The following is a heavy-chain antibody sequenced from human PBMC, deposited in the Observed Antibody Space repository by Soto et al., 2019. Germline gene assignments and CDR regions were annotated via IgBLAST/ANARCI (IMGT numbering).Heavy chain of an antibody. J-gene: IGHJ4*02. CDR1: GFTFSSYG. Sequence: QVQLVESGGGVVQPGRSLRLSCAASGFTFSSYGMHWVRQAPGKGLEWVAVISYDGSNKYYADSVKGRFTISRDNSKNTLYLQMNSLRAEDTAVYYCAKAFWDGTVTTPFDYWGQGTLVTVSS. CDR2: ISYDGSNK. V-gene: IGHV3-30*18. CDR3: AKAFWDGTVTTPFDY. D-gene: IGHD4-17*01.